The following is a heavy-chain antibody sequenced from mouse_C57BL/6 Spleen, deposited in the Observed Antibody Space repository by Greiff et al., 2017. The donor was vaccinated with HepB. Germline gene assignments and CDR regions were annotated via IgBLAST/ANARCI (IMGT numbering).Heavy chain of an antibody. V-gene: IGHV1-64*01. J-gene: IGHJ3*01. D-gene: IGHD2-5*01. CDR1: GYTFTSYW. Sequence: PGASVKLSCKASGYTFTSYWMHWVKQRPGQGLEWIGMIHPNSGSTNYNEKFKSKATLTVDKSSSTAYMQLSSLTSEDSAVYYCARPYYSNYVFAYWGQGTLVTVSA. CDR3: ARPYYSNYVFAY. CDR2: IHPNSGST.